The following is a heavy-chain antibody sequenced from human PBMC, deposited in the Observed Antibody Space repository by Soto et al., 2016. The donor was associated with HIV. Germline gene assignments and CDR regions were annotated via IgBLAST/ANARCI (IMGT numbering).Heavy chain of an antibody. J-gene: IGHJ4*02. D-gene: IGHD3-22*01. CDR2: TKSKPDGGTT. V-gene: IGHV3-15*01. CDR1: GFTFSNAW. CDR3: TTDRIPNHYDSSGYFSY. Sequence: EVQLAESGGGLVKPGGSLRLSCAASGFTFSNAWMSWIRQAPGKGLEWLGRTKSKPDGGTTDYAAPVKDRFTISRDDSKNTLYLQMNSLKTEDTAVYYCTTDRIPNHYDSSGYFSYWGQGTLVTVSS.